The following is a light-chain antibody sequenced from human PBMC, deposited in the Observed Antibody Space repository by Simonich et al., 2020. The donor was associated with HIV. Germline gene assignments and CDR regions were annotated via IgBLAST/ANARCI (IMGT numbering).Light chain of an antibody. Sequence: DIVMTQSPDSLAVSLGERATINCKSCQCVLYSSNNKNYLAWYQQKPGQPPKLLIYWASTRESGVPDRFSGSGSGTDFTLTISSLQAEDVAVYYCQQYYRTPLTFGGGTKVEIK. J-gene: IGKJ4*01. V-gene: IGKV4-1*01. CDR2: WAS. CDR3: QQYYRTPLT. CDR1: QCVLYSSNNKNY.